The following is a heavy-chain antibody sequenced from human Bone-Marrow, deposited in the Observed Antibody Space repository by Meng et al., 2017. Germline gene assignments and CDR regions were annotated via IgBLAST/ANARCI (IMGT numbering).Heavy chain of an antibody. Sequence: ASVKVSCKASGYTFTSYAINWLRQAPGQGLEWMGWINPNSGGTNYAQKFQGRVTMTRDTSISTAYMELSRLRSDDTAVYYCARGHYDYVWGSYRHNDAFDIWGQGTMVTVSS. CDR3: ARGHYDYVWGSYRHNDAFDI. CDR1: GYTFTSYA. J-gene: IGHJ3*02. V-gene: IGHV1-2*02. CDR2: INPNSGGT. D-gene: IGHD3-16*02.